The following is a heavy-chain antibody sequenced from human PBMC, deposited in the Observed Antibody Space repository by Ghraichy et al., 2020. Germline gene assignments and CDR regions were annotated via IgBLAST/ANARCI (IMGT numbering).Heavy chain of an antibody. CDR3: ASDFGGGWSTSSKVAFDI. CDR1: GGSISSYY. CDR2: IYTSGST. V-gene: IGHV4-4*07. Sequence: SETLSLTCTVSGGSISSYYWSWIRQPAGKGLEWIGRIYTSGSTNYNPSLKSRVTMSVDTSKNQFSLKLSSVTAADTAVYYCASDFGGGWSTSSKVAFDIWGQGTMVTVSS. D-gene: IGHD2-2*01. J-gene: IGHJ3*02.